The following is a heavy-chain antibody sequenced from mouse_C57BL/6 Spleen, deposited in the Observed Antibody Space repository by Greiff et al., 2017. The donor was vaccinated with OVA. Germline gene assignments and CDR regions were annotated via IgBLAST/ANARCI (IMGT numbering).Heavy chain of an antibody. CDR3: ARGDWYFDV. CDR1: GYSITSGYY. Sequence: EVQLVESGPGLVKPSQSLSLTCSVTGYSITSGYYWNWIRQFPGNKLEWMGYISYDGSNNYNPSLKNRISITRDTSKNQFCLKLNSVTTEDTATYYCARGDWYFDVWGTGTTVTVSS. V-gene: IGHV3-6*01. J-gene: IGHJ1*03. CDR2: ISYDGSN.